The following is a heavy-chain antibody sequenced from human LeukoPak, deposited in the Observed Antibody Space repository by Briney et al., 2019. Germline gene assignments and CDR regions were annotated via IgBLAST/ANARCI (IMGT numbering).Heavy chain of an antibody. Sequence: SETLSLTCTVSGGSMSNHYWSWIRQPPGKGLEWIGYIYHSGSTYYNPSLKSRVTISVDRSKNQFSLNLSSVTAADTAVYYCAREGYCSGGSCDNWFDPWGQGTLVTVSS. CDR1: GGSMSNHY. D-gene: IGHD2-15*01. J-gene: IGHJ5*02. CDR2: IYHSGST. CDR3: AREGYCSGGSCDNWFDP. V-gene: IGHV4-59*11.